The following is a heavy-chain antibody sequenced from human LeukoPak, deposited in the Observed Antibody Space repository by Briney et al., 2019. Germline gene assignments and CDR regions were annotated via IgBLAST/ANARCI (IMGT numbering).Heavy chain of an antibody. CDR1: GGSISSSSYY. CDR3: ARIAMAAAGTGDY. Sequence: SETLSLTCTVSGGSISSSSYYWGWIRQPPGKGLEWIGSIYYSGSTYYNPSLKSRVTISVDTSKNQFSLKLSSVTAADTAVYYCARIAMAAAGTGDYWGQGTLVTVSS. D-gene: IGHD6-13*01. J-gene: IGHJ4*02. CDR2: IYYSGST. V-gene: IGHV4-39*07.